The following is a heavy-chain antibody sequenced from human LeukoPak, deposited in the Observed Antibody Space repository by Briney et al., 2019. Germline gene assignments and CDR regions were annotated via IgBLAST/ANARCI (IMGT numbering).Heavy chain of an antibody. D-gene: IGHD6-19*01. V-gene: IGHV3-48*01. CDR1: GFTFSTFS. CDR3: ARAAYSSGPDY. Sequence: GGSLRLSCAASGFTFSTFSMNWVRQAPGKGLEWVSYISPSSGNIHYADSVRGRFTISRDNAKNSLYLQLNSLRGEDTAMYFCARAAYSSGPDYWGQGTLVTVSS. CDR2: ISPSSGNI. J-gene: IGHJ4*02.